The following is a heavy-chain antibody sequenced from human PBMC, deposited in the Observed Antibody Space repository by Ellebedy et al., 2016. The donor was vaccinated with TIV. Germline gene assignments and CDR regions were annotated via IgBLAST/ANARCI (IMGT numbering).Heavy chain of an antibody. Sequence: AASVKVSCKASGYTFSTYGITWVRQAPGQGLERMGWIIPMPDTANYAQKFQGRVTITADMSTSTAYMELSSLTSEDTAVYYCARDPALPRGRFDTWGQGTLVTVSS. V-gene: IGHV1-69*10. CDR3: ARDPALPRGRFDT. CDR2: IIPMPDTA. CDR1: GYTFSTYG. J-gene: IGHJ5*02.